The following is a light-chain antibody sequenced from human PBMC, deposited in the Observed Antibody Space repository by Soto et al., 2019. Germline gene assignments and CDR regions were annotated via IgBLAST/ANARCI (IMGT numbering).Light chain of an antibody. V-gene: IGKV1-5*03. J-gene: IGKJ2*01. Sequence: DIQMTQSPSTLSASVGDRVTVTCRANQDVDSFSAWYQQKPGKAPKLLIYLAARLESGVPSRFSGSGSGSESTLTISGLQPDDVATYFCQHYNSHSFYTVGQGTKLEIK. CDR2: LAA. CDR1: QDVDSF. CDR3: QHYNSHSFYT.